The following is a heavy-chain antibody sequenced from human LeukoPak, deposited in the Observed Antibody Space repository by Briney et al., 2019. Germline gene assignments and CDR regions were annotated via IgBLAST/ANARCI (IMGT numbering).Heavy chain of an antibody. J-gene: IGHJ4*02. CDR2: ITATGDTA. D-gene: IGHD6-19*01. CDR1: GFTFTKCA. CDR3: AGDRNSDWYSPLDY. V-gene: IGHV3-23*01. Sequence: GGSLRLSCVASGFTFTKCAMSWIRQAPGKGQEWVAIITATGDTAYYADSVKGRFTISRDNSRNTAYMQMDSLRAEDTAIYYCAGDRNSDWYSPLDYWGQGSQVTVSP.